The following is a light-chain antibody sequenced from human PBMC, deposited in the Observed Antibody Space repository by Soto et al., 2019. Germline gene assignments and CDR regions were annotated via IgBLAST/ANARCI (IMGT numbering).Light chain of an antibody. Sequence: EVVMTQSPDTLSVSPGERATLSCRASQSVSSNIAWYQQKLGQAPRLLIYGASTRPTDTQPRFSGSGSGTAFTLTIRSLQSEDFAIYYCKQYNNWPRTFGQGTKVDI. J-gene: IGKJ1*01. CDR3: KQYNNWPRT. V-gene: IGKV3-15*01. CDR1: QSVSSN. CDR2: GAS.